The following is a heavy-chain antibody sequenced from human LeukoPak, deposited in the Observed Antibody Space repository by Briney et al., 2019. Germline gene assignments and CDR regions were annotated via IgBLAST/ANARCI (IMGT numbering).Heavy chain of an antibody. CDR3: ARKYYYGSGSYHNWFDP. CDR1: GYTFTSYG. CDR2: ISAYNGNT. D-gene: IGHD3-10*01. J-gene: IGHJ5*02. Sequence: GASVKVSCKASGYTFTSYGISWVRQAPGQGLEWVGWISAYNGNTNYAQKLQGRVTMTTDTSTSTAYMELRSLRSDDTAVYYCARKYYYGSGSYHNWFDPWGQGTLVTVSS. V-gene: IGHV1-18*01.